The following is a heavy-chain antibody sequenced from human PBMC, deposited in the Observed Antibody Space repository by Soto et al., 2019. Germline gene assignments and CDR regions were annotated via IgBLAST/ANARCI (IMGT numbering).Heavy chain of an antibody. CDR2: ISGSGGST. Sequence: GGSLRLSCAASGFTFSSYVMSWVRQAPGKGLEWVSAISGSGGSTYYADSVKGRFTISRDNSKNTLYLQMNSLRAEDTAVYYCAKETYYYDSSGYPTVDYWGQGTLVTVSS. J-gene: IGHJ4*02. CDR1: GFTFSSYV. V-gene: IGHV3-23*01. D-gene: IGHD3-22*01. CDR3: AKETYYYDSSGYPTVDY.